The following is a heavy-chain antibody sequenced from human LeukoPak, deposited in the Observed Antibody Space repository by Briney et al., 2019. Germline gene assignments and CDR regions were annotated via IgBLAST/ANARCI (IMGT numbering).Heavy chain of an antibody. CDR3: ARISAYNYDATVDY. CDR2: ISFDESNK. Sequence: GGSLRLSCVASGFTFRSYGMHWVRQAPGKGLEWVAVISFDESNKYYADSVKGRFSISRDNSKNTLYLQMNSLRAEDTAVYYCARISAYNYDATVDYWGQGTLVTVSS. D-gene: IGHD3-22*01. J-gene: IGHJ4*02. V-gene: IGHV3-30*03. CDR1: GFTFRSYG.